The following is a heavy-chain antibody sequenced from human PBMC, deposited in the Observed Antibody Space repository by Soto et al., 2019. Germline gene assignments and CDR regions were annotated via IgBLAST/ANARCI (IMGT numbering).Heavy chain of an antibody. V-gene: IGHV4-39*01. Sequence: SETLYLTCTVSGGSISSSSYYWGWIRQPPGKGLEWIGNIYYSGSTYYNPSLKSRVTISVDTSKNQFSLKLSSVTAADTAVYYCARLVIVAARVWTGRYFDYWGQGTLVTVSS. D-gene: IGHD2-15*01. CDR3: ARLVIVAARVWTGRYFDY. CDR1: GGSISSSSYY. J-gene: IGHJ4*02. CDR2: IYYSGST.